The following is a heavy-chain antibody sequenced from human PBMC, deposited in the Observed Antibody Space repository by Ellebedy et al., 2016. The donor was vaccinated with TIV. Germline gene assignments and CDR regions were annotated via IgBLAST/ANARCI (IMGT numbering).Heavy chain of an antibody. Sequence: GESLKISXAASGFTFTSHSMSWVRQAPGKGLEWVSSISSTGTYRFYADSVRGRFTISRDNAENSLFLQMNSLTAEDTAVYYCARASSFIVVVEAANALDLWGQGTVVTVSS. CDR3: ARASSFIVVVEAANALDL. D-gene: IGHD2-15*01. J-gene: IGHJ3*01. V-gene: IGHV3-21*01. CDR2: ISSTGTYR. CDR1: GFTFTSHS.